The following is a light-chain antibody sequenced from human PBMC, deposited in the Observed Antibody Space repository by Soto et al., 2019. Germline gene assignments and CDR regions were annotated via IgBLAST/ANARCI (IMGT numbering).Light chain of an antibody. CDR1: SSNIGTNY. CDR2: CND. J-gene: IGLJ1*01. CDR3: ATWDDKLNVYV. V-gene: IGLV1-44*01. Sequence: QSVLTQPPSASGTPGQRVTISCSGSSSNIGTNYVYWYKQLPGTAPKLLIYCNDQRPSGVPDRLSGSKSGTSASLAISGLQSEDEADYYCATWDDKLNVYVLGPGTKVTVL.